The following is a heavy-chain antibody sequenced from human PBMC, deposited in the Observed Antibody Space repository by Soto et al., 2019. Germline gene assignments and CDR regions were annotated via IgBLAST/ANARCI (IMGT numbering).Heavy chain of an antibody. D-gene: IGHD3-22*01. CDR1: GFTFSSYS. J-gene: IGHJ4*02. Sequence: GGSLRLSCAASGFTFSSYSMNWVRQAPGKGLEWVSSISSSSYIYYADSVKGRFTISRDNAKNSLYLQMNSLRAEDTAVYYCARDDFYYYDSSGYSDWGQGTLVTVSS. CDR3: ARDDFYYYDSSGYSD. CDR2: ISSSSYI. V-gene: IGHV3-21*01.